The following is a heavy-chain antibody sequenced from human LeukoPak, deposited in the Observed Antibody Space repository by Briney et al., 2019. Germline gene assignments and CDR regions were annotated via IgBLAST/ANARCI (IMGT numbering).Heavy chain of an antibody. V-gene: IGHV3-49*04. D-gene: IGHD1-26*01. Sequence: GGSLRLSCAASELTFSSYGMSWVRQAPGKGLEWVGFIRGNVYGGTTEYAASVKGRFTISKDDSKSIAYLQMNSLKTEDTAVYYCTRGASGSYGNFDYWGQGTLVTVSS. CDR1: ELTFSSYG. CDR3: TRGASGSYGNFDY. CDR2: IRGNVYGGTT. J-gene: IGHJ4*02.